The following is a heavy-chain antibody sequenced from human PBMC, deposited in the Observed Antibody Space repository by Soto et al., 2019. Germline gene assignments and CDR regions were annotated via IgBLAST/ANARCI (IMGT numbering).Heavy chain of an antibody. Sequence: QIQLVQSEGEVKKPGASVKVSCRASGYAFSSYGYSWVRQAPGQGLEWMGWISAYNGHTNVPQKFQDRVTMTTDTSTSTAYMELRSLISDDTAVYYCVKDRMAYNSVWDPFDIWGQGTMVTVSS. CDR2: ISAYNGHT. CDR3: VKDRMAYNSVWDPFDI. D-gene: IGHD1-20*01. J-gene: IGHJ3*02. V-gene: IGHV1-18*04. CDR1: GYAFSSYG.